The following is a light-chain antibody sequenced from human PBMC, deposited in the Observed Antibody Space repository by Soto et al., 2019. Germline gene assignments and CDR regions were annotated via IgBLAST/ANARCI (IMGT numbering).Light chain of an antibody. CDR1: RSVSSSY. CDR3: QQYGSSPWT. CDR2: GAS. Sequence: EIVLTQSPGTLSLSPGERATLSCRASRSVSSSYLAWYQQKPGQAPRPLIYGASSRAIGIPDRFSGSGSGTDFTLTISRLEPEDFAVYYCQQYGSSPWTFGQGTKVDIK. V-gene: IGKV3-20*01. J-gene: IGKJ1*01.